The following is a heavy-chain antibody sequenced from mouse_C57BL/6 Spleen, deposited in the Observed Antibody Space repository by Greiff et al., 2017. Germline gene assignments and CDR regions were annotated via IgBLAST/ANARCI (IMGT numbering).Heavy chain of an antibody. CDR2: ISSGGSYT. CDR1: GFTFSSYG. D-gene: IGHD1-1*01. J-gene: IGHJ1*03. V-gene: IGHV5-6*02. CDR3: ASPRHYYGSSYGDWYFDV. Sequence: DVMLVESGGDLVKPGGSLKLSCAASGFTFSSYGMSWVRQTPDKRLEWVATISSGGSYTYYPDSVKGRFTISRDNAKNTLYLQMSSLKFEDTAMYYCASPRHYYGSSYGDWYFDVWGTGTTVTVAS.